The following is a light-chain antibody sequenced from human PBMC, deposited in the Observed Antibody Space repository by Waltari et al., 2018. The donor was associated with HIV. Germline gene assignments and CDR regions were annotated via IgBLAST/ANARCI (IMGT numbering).Light chain of an antibody. CDR3: AAWDDSLNGPV. CDR2: SNN. CDR1: SSNIGSNT. V-gene: IGLV1-44*01. J-gene: IGLJ2*01. Sequence: QSVLTQPPSASGTPGQRVTISCSGSSSNIGSNTVNWYQQLPGTAPKLLIYSNNQRPSGVPDRFSGSKSGTSASLAISWLQSEDGADYYCAAWDDSLNGPVFGGGTKLTVL.